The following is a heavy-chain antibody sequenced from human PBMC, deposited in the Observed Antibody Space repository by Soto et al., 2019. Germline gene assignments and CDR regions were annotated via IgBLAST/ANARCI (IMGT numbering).Heavy chain of an antibody. CDR3: AKMTVFRPRDGYNYLDY. V-gene: IGHV3-23*01. CDR1: GFSFSSYA. J-gene: IGHJ4*02. CDR2: ISGSGGGT. D-gene: IGHD5-12*01. Sequence: GGSLRLSCAASGFSFSSYAMSWVRQAPGKGLEWVSPISGSGGGTNYADSVKGRFNISRDNSKNTLYLQMNSLRAEDTAVYYCAKMTVFRPRDGYNYLDYWGPGTLVTVSS.